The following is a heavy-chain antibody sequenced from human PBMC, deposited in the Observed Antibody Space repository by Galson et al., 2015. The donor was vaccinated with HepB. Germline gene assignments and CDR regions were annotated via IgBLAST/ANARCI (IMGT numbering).Heavy chain of an antibody. J-gene: IGHJ4*02. Sequence: SLRLSCAASGFTFSSYAMSWVRQAPGKGLEWVSTISGSGGGTYYADSVKGRFTISRDNSKNTLYLQMNSLRAEDTAIYYCAKDQRSGSAWYDYWGQGTLVTVSS. D-gene: IGHD6-19*01. CDR1: GFTFSSYA. V-gene: IGHV3-23*01. CDR2: ISGSGGGT. CDR3: AKDQRSGSAWYDY.